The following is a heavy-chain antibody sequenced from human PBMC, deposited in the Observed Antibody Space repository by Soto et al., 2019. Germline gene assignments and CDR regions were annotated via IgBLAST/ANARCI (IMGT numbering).Heavy chain of an antibody. V-gene: IGHV4-34*01. CDR2: INYRGTT. J-gene: IGHJ5*02. Sequence: PSETLSLTCRVEGGSFRDAYWNWIRQSPGKGLEWIGEINYRGTTNYNPSLRSRITLSVDPSKNEFSLSLTSVTAADTAVYYCARGGGVRTSHMVWFDPWGQGTLVTVSS. CDR1: GGSFRDAY. CDR3: ARGGGVRTSHMVWFDP. D-gene: IGHD3-16*01.